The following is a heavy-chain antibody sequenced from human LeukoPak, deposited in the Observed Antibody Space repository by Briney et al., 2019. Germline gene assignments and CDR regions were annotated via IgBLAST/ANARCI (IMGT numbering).Heavy chain of an antibody. J-gene: IGHJ6*02. CDR2: IRSSSTYI. V-gene: IGHV3-21*01. CDR3: ARDLIYILSAGTGPVYYNGMDV. D-gene: IGHD3-9*01. CDR1: GFTFSSYT. Sequence: PGGSLRLSCAASGFTFSSYTMNWVRQAPGKGLEWVSSIRSSSTYIYYADSVKGRFTISRDNTKNSLYLQMNSLRAEDTAVYYCARDLIYILSAGTGPVYYNGMDVWGQGTTVTVSS.